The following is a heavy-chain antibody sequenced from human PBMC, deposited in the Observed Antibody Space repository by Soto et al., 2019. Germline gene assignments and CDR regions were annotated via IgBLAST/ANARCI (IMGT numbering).Heavy chain of an antibody. CDR3: ARAYYDFWSGPPAYYYGMDV. CDR2: ISAYNGNT. D-gene: IGHD3-3*01. CDR1: GYTFTSYG. V-gene: IGHV1-18*01. Sequence: VKVSCKASGYTFTSYGISWVRQAPGQGLEWMGWISAYNGNTNYAQKLQGRVTMTTDTSTSTAYMELSRLRSDDTAVYYCARAYYDFWSGPPAYYYGMDVWGQGTTVTVSS. J-gene: IGHJ6*02.